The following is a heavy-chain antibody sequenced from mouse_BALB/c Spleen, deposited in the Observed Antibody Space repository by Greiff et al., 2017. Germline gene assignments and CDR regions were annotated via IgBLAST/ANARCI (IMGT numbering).Heavy chain of an antibody. CDR1: GFNIKDYY. V-gene: IGHV14-1*02. D-gene: IGHD1-1*01. J-gene: IGHJ2*01. Sequence: VQLQQSGAELVRPGALVKLSCKASGFNIKDYYMHWVKQRPEQGLEWIGWIDPANGNTKYDPKFQGKATITADTSSNTAYLQLSSLTSEDTAVYYCARDYYGSSFDYFDYWGQGTTLTVSS. CDR2: IDPANGNT. CDR3: ARDYYGSSFDYFDY.